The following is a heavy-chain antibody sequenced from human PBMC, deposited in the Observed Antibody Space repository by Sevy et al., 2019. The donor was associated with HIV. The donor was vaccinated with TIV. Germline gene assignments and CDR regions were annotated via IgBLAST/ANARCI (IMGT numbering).Heavy chain of an antibody. V-gene: IGHV1-2*06. D-gene: IGHD3-3*01. CDR1: GYTFTGYY. CDR2: INPNSGGT. J-gene: IGHJ6*02. CDR3: ARGYYDFWGGSNHYYYYGMDV. Sequence: ASVKVSCKASGYTFTGYYMHWVRQAPGQGLEWMGRINPNSGGTNYAQKFQGRVTMTRDTSISTAYMELSRLRSDDTAVYYCARGYYDFWGGSNHYYYYGMDVWGQGTTVTVSS.